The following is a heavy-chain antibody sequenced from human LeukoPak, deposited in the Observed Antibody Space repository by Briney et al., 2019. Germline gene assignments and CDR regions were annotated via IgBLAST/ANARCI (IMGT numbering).Heavy chain of an antibody. J-gene: IGHJ1*01. D-gene: IGHD6-13*01. V-gene: IGHV3-43*02. CDR1: GFTFDDYA. CDR2: ISGDGGST. Sequence: GVSLRLPCAASGFTFDDYAMHWVRQAPGKGLEWVSLISGDGGSTYSANSVKGRFTISRDNSKNSLYLQMNSLRTEDTALYYCAKDIDSSWYAEYFQHWGQGTLVTVSS. CDR3: AKDIDSSWYAEYFQH.